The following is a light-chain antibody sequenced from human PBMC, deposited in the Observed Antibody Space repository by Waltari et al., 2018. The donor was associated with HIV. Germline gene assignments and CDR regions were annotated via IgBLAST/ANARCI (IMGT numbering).Light chain of an antibody. CDR3: STWDDGLDGPV. J-gene: IGLJ3*02. V-gene: IGLV1-44*01. CDR2: TDN. CDR1: RSNIGSNT. Sequence: QSVLTQPPSASGTPGQRVSISCSGSRSNIGSNTANWYQQLPGTAPKLLIYTDNQRPSGVPDRFSGSKSDTSASLAISGLQSEDEADYYCSTWDDGLDGPVFGGGTKLTVL.